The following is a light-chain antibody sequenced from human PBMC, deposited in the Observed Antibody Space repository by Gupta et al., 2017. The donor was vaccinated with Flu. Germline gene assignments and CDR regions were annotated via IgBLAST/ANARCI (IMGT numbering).Light chain of an antibody. CDR2: NNN. J-gene: IGLJ2*01. CDR1: STNSGSNT. V-gene: IGLV1-44*01. CDR3: EEGEEKLDGNAVV. Sequence: WSGSSTNSGSNTENWYQQCPGTAPKRLIYNNNQRLAGVTDRVGGSKSGNSASMAISGLLAEEEAEDYCEEGEEKLDGNAVVFGGGTKLTVL.